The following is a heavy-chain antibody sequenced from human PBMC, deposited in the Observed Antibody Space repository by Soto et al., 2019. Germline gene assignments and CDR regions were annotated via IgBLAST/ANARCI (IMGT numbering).Heavy chain of an antibody. CDR3: GKGRRGSGWFACDY. D-gene: IGHD6-19*01. CDR2: ISGSGNDA. CDR1: GFPFSHYA. V-gene: IGHV3-23*01. J-gene: IGHJ4*02. Sequence: VQLLESGGGLVQPGGSLRLSCAASGFPFSHYAMSWVRQAPGKGLEWVSAISGSGNDASYADSVRGRFTISRDNSRDTLYLQMNSLRADDTAVYYCGKGRRGSGWFACDYWGQGGLVTVSS.